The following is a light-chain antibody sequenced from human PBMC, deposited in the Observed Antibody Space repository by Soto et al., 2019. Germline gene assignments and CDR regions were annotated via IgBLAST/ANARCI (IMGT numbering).Light chain of an antibody. CDR2: WAS. CDR1: QSVLYSPNNKNY. J-gene: IGKJ1*01. Sequence: DIVMTQSPDSLAVSLGERATINCKSSQSVLYSPNNKNYLASYQQKPGQPPKLLVYWASTRESGVPDRFSGSGSETDFTLTINSLQAEDVAVYYCQQYINAPQTFGQGTKVEIK. CDR3: QQYINAPQT. V-gene: IGKV4-1*01.